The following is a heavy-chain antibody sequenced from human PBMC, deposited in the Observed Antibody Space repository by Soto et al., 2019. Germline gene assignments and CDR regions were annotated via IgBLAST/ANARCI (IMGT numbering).Heavy chain of an antibody. CDR1: GYSFTSYW. D-gene: IGHD4-4*01. Sequence: PXDSLTISCKGSGYSFTSYWISLVRQMPGKGLEWMGRIDPSDSYTNYSPSFQGHVTISADKSISTAYLQWSSLKASDTAMYYCARRDYSNPSYGMDVWGQGTTVTVSS. CDR2: IDPSDSYT. CDR3: ARRDYSNPSYGMDV. J-gene: IGHJ6*02. V-gene: IGHV5-10-1*01.